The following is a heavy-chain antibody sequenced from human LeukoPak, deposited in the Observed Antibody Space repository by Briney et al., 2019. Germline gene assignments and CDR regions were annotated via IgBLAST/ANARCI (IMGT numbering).Heavy chain of an antibody. Sequence: PGGSLRLSCAASGFTFSSYEMNWVRQAPGKGLEWVSYISSSGSTIYYADSVKGRFTISRDNAKNSLYLQMNSLRAEDTAVYYCAKSADGTTVTGPLGPWGQGTLVTVSS. CDR1: GFTFSSYE. V-gene: IGHV3-48*03. CDR2: ISSSGSTI. CDR3: AKSADGTTVTGPLGP. D-gene: IGHD4-11*01. J-gene: IGHJ5*02.